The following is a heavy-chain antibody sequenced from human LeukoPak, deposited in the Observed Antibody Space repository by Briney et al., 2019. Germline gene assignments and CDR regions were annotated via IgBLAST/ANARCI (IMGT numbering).Heavy chain of an antibody. V-gene: IGHV3-74*01. J-gene: IGHJ4*02. D-gene: IGHD3-3*01. CDR1: GFTFSSYW. Sequence: GGSLRLSCAASGFTFSSYWMHWVRQAPGKGLVWVSRINSDGSSTSYADSVKGRFTTSRDNAKNTLYLQMNSLGAEDTAVYYCARGGYDFWSGYFIDYWGQGTLVTVSS. CDR2: INSDGSST. CDR3: ARGGYDFWSGYFIDY.